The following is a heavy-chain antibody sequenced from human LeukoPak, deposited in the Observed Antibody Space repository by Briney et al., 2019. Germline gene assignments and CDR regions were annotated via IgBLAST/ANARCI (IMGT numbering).Heavy chain of an antibody. CDR1: GYTFTSYG. Sequence: ASVKVSCKASGYTFTSYGISWVRQAPGQGLEWMGWISAYNGNTNYAQKLQGRVTMTTDTSTSTAYMELRSLRSDDTAAYYCARDMGRSIFGVVGPFDYWGQGTLVTVSS. CDR3: ARDMGRSIFGVVGPFDY. D-gene: IGHD3-3*01. V-gene: IGHV1-18*01. J-gene: IGHJ4*02. CDR2: ISAYNGNT.